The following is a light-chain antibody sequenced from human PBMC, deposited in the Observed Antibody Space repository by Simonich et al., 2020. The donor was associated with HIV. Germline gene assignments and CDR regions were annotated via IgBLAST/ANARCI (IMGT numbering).Light chain of an antibody. CDR2: TTS. CDR1: QRISNY. Sequence: DIQMTQSPSSLSASVGDRVTITCRASQRISNYLNWYQQKPGKAPKLLIYTTSNLQSGVPSRFSGSGSGTEFTLTISSLQPEDFATYYCQQLNSYPITFGQGTRLEIK. J-gene: IGKJ5*01. V-gene: IGKV1-17*01. CDR3: QQLNSYPIT.